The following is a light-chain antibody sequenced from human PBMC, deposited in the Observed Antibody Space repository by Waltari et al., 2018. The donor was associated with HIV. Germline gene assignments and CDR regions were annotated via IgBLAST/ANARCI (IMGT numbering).Light chain of an antibody. CDR3: SSYTTSSML. CDR2: EVT. V-gene: IGLV2-18*02. J-gene: IGLJ2*01. Sequence: QSALTQPPSVSGSLGQSVTISCPGTNSDVGSYNRVSWYQQPPGTAPKRMIYEVTNRPSGVPDRFSGSKSGNTASLTISGLQAEDEGDYYCSSYTTSSMLFGGGTKVTVL. CDR1: NSDVGSYNR.